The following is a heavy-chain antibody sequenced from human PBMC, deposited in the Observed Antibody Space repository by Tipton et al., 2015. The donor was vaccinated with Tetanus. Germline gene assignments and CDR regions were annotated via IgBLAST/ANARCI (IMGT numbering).Heavy chain of an antibody. Sequence: SLRLSCAASGFTFDGYAMHWVRQAPGKGLEWVSGISWNSGSIGYADSVKGRFTISRDNAKNSLYLQMNSLRAADTAVYYCARGGSDWSWYLQHWGQGPLVTVSS. CDR1: GFTFDGYA. D-gene: IGHD2-21*02. V-gene: IGHV3-9*01. CDR3: ARGGSDWSWYLQH. CDR2: ISWNSGSI. J-gene: IGHJ1*01.